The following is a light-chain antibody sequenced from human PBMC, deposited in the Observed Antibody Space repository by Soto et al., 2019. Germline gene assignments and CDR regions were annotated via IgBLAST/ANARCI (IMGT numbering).Light chain of an antibody. J-gene: IGKJ4*01. CDR2: DAS. CDR3: HQYNSYHT. V-gene: IGKV1-8*01. Sequence: AIRMTQSPSSLSASTGDRVTITCRASQGISSYLAWYQQKPGKAPKLLIYDASTLESGVPSRFSGSGSGTEFTLTISSMQTDDFATYYCHQYNSYHTFGGGTKVDIK. CDR1: QGISSY.